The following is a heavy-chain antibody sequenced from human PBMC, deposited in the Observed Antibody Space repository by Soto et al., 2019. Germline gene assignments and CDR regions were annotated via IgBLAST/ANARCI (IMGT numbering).Heavy chain of an antibody. V-gene: IGHV3-66*01. CDR2: IYSGGST. D-gene: IGHD3-3*01. CDR1: GFTVSSNY. Sequence: GGSLRLSCAASGFTVSSNYMSWVRQAPGKGLEWVSVIYSGGSTYYADSVKGRFTISRDNSKNTLYHQMNSLRAEDTAVYYCAREEATIFGVVDYYYMDVWGKGTTVTVSS. CDR3: AREEATIFGVVDYYYMDV. J-gene: IGHJ6*03.